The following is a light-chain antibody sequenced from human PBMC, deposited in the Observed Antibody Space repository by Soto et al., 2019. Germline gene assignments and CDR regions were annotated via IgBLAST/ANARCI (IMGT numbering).Light chain of an antibody. Sequence: VLTQSPGTLSLSPGERATLFCRAGQSVDSGDLAWYQQKPGQAPRLLIYGASRRATGIPDRFSGGGSGTDFTLTISSLESEDVGVYYCQHYRRSPLTFGGGTKVEIK. J-gene: IGKJ4*01. CDR2: GAS. CDR1: QSVDSGD. CDR3: QHYRRSPLT. V-gene: IGKV3-20*01.